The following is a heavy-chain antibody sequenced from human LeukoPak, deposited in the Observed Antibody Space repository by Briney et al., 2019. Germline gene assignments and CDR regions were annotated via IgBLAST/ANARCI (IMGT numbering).Heavy chain of an antibody. CDR3: ASGDYYDSSGYPYAFDI. D-gene: IGHD3-22*01. Sequence: SETLSLTCTVSGGSISSGSYYWSWIRQPAGKGLEWIGRIYTSGSTNYNPSLKSRVTISVDTSKNQFSLKLSSVTAADTAVYYCASGDYYDSSGYPYAFDIWGQGTMVTVSS. V-gene: IGHV4-61*02. CDR2: IYTSGST. CDR1: GGSISSGSYY. J-gene: IGHJ3*02.